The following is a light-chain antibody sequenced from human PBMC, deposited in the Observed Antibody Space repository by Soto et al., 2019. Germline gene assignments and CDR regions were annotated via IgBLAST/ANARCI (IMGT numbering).Light chain of an antibody. Sequence: EIVMTQSPATLSVSPGERATLSCRASQSVGSSLAWYQQKPGQAPRLLIYGTSTRATGIPARFSGSGSGTEFTLTISSLQSEDFAVYSCQQYNSWPLTFGGGTKVEIK. CDR2: GTS. CDR1: QSVGSS. V-gene: IGKV3-15*01. J-gene: IGKJ4*01. CDR3: QQYNSWPLT.